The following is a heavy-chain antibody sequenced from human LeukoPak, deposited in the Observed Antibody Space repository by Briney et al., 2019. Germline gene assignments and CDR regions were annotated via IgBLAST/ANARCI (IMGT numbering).Heavy chain of an antibody. CDR1: GYSIRSGSY. D-gene: IGHD4-17*01. V-gene: IGHV4-38-2*01. Sequence: SETLSLTCDVSGYSIRSGSYWGWIRQPPGQGLEWIGCMFHSGDTYHNPSLKSRVTISADTSKNQFSLKLTSVTAADTAVYYCAKVGAYGDYARHDYWGQGTLVTVSS. J-gene: IGHJ4*02. CDR2: MFHSGDT. CDR3: AKVGAYGDYARHDY.